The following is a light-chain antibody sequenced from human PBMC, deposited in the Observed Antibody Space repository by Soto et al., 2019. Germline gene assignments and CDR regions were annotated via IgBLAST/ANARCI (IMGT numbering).Light chain of an antibody. J-gene: IGLJ7*01. CDR1: TGAVTSDYY. V-gene: IGLV7-43*01. Sequence: QAVVTQEPSLTMSPGGTVTVTCASSTGAVTSDYYPNWFQQKPGQAPRALIYSTSKKYSWTPARFSASLLGGKAALTLSGVQPDDEGEYYCLLYYGGARGVFGGGTQLTVL. CDR2: STS. CDR3: LLYYGGARGV.